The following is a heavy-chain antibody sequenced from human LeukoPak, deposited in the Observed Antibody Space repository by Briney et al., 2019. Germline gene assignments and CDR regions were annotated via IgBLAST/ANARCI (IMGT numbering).Heavy chain of an antibody. CDR1: GGSITTGPYY. D-gene: IGHD6-19*01. CDR2: IYTSGST. CDR3: ARGSSGWTLPFDY. J-gene: IGHJ4*02. V-gene: IGHV4-61*02. Sequence: SETLSLTCIVSGGSITTGPYYWSWIRQPAGKGLEWIGRIYTSGSTNYNPSLKSRVTISVDTSKNQFSLKLSSVTAADTAVYYCARGSSGWTLPFDYWGQGTLVTVSS.